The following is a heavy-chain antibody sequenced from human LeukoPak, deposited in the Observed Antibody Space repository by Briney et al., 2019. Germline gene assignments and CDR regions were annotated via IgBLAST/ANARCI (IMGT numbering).Heavy chain of an antibody. CDR2: IHYSGST. J-gene: IGHJ4*02. V-gene: IGHV4-30-4*07. D-gene: IGHD4-17*01. CDR3: ASGGGDYGDPPVY. CDR1: GGSISSGGYS. Sequence: SQTLSLTCAVSGGSISSGGYSWSWIRQPPGKGLEWIGNIHYSGSTKYNPSLKSRVTISVDTSKNQFSLRLSSVTAADTAVYYCASGGGDYGDPPVYWGQGTLVTVSS.